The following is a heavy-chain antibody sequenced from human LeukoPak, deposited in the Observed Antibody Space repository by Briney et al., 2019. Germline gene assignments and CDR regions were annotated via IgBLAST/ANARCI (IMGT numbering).Heavy chain of an antibody. CDR1: GCTFAGYA. CDR3: AKCSSSWSSPYFDY. V-gene: IGHV3-23*01. J-gene: IGHJ4*02. Sequence: PGGSLRLSCAASGCTFAGYAMTWVRQAPGKGLEWVSATSGSGDSTYYADSVKGRFTTSRDNSKNTLYLQMNSLRAEDTAVYYCAKCSSSWSSPYFDYWGQGTLVTVSS. D-gene: IGHD6-13*01. CDR2: TSGSGDST.